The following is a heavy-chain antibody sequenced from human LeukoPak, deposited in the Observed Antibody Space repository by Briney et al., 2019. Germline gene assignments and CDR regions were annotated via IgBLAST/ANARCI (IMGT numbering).Heavy chain of an antibody. CDR1: GYTLTELS. D-gene: IGHD3-3*01. J-gene: IGHJ3*02. CDR2: FDPEDGET. CDR3: ATDGVAVIWSRREIVAYALDI. V-gene: IGHV1-24*01. Sequence: ASVKVSCKVFGYTLTELSMHWVRQAPGKGLEWMGGFDPEDGETIYAQKFQGRVTMTEDTSTNTAYMELSSLRSEDTAVYYCATDGVAVIWSRREIVAYALDIWGQGTMVTVSS.